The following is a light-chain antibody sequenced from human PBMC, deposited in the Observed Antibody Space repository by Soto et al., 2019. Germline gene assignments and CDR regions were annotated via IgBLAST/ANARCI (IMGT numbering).Light chain of an antibody. CDR3: QQYNNWPPWT. CDR1: QSVSSN. Sequence: EIVVTQSPATLSVSPGEKATPSSRAGQSVSSNLAWYQQKPGQAPRLLIYGASTRATGIPARFSGSGSGTEFTLTISSLQSEDFAVYYCQQYNNWPPWTFGQGTKVDIK. J-gene: IGKJ1*01. V-gene: IGKV3-15*01. CDR2: GAS.